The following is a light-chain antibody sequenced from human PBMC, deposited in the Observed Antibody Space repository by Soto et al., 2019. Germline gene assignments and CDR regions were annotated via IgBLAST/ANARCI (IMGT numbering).Light chain of an antibody. V-gene: IGKV3D-15*01. CDR1: QSIDTD. Sequence: EVVITQSSATLSVSPGERVILPCRASQSIDTDLAWFQQRPGQAPRFLIYDASTRVTGVPARFSGSGSGTQFTLTISGLESEDAAVYYCQHYYRWPLTFGRGTKVDI. CDR3: QHYYRWPLT. J-gene: IGKJ1*01. CDR2: DAS.